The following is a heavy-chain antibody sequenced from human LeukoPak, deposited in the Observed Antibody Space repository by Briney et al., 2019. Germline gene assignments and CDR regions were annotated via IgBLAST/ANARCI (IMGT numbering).Heavy chain of an antibody. CDR1: GFTFDDYA. J-gene: IGHJ5*02. CDR3: AKGRSWSTAEGFDP. CDR2: ISWNSGSI. Sequence: GGSLRLSCAASGFTFDDYAMHWVRQAPGKGLEWVSGISWNSGSIGYADSVKGRFTISRDNAKNSLYLQMNSLRAEDTALYYCAKGRSWSTAEGFDPWAREPWPPSPQ. D-gene: IGHD6-13*01. V-gene: IGHV3-9*01.